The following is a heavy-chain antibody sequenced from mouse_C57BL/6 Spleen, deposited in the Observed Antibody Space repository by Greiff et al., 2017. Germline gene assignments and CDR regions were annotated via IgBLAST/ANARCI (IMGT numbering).Heavy chain of an antibody. CDR2: ISSGGDYI. D-gene: IGHD1-1*01. Sequence: EVKLMESGEGLVKPGGSLKLSCAASGFTFSSYAMSWVRQTPEKRLEWVAYISSGGDYIYYADTVKGRFTISRDNARNTLYLQMSSLKSEDTAMYYCTRDRDYYGSSYVDYWGQGTTLTVFS. J-gene: IGHJ2*01. V-gene: IGHV5-9-1*02. CDR3: TRDRDYYGSSYVDY. CDR1: GFTFSSYA.